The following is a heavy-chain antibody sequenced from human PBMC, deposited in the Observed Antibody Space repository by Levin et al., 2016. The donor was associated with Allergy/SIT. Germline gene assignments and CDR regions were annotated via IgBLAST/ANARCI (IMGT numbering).Heavy chain of an antibody. D-gene: IGHD2-2*01. V-gene: IGHV3-23*01. J-gene: IGHJ3*02. Sequence: GGSLRLSCAASGFTFSSYAMTWVRQAPGKGLEWVSTISHSGYTTYYADSVKGRFTISRDNSKNTLYLQMNSLRAEDTAVYYCAKDIVLAPAAYWGAFDIWGQGTMVTVSS. CDR1: GFTFSSYA. CDR3: AKDIVLAPAAYWGAFDI. CDR2: ISHSGYTT.